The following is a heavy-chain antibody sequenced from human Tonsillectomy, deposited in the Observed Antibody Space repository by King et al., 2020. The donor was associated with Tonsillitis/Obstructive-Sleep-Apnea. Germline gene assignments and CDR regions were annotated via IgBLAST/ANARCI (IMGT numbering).Heavy chain of an antibody. V-gene: IGHV1-3*01. CDR3: GRESSCYYSSRAFDI. CDR1: GYTFTSYA. D-gene: IGHD3-22*01. CDR2: INAGNGNT. Sequence: QLVQSGAEVKKPGASVKVSCKASGYTFTSYAMHWVRQAPGQRLEWMGWINAGNGNTKYSQKFQGRVTITRDTSASTAYMARSSLRSEDTAVEYCGRESSCYYSSRAFDIWGQGTMVTVSS. J-gene: IGHJ3*02.